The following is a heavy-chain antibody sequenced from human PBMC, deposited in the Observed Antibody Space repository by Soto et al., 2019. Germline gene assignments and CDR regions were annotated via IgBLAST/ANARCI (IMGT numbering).Heavy chain of an antibody. J-gene: IGHJ4*02. V-gene: IGHV3-30*03. CDR2: ISKDGSNK. CDR1: GFTFSNFG. Sequence: QVQLVESGGGVVQPGRSLRLSCAASGFTFSNFGMHWIRQAPGKGLEWVAVISKDGSNKYYADSVKGRFTISRDNSKSTMYLQMSNLRAEDTAVYYGESPDVDKAMVTDYWGQGTLVTVSS. D-gene: IGHD5-18*01. CDR3: ESPDVDKAMVTDY.